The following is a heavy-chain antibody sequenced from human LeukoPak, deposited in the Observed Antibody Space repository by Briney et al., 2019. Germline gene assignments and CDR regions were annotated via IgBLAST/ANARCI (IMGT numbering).Heavy chain of an antibody. CDR1: GFTFSTYE. J-gene: IGHJ5*02. Sequence: PGGSLRLSCAASGFTFSTYEMNWVRQAPGKGLEWVSAISGSGGSTYYADSVKGRFTISRDNSKNTLYLQMNSLRAEDAAVYYCAKDLRSRSQTNNWFDPWGQGTLVTVSS. CDR2: ISGSGGST. CDR3: AKDLRSRSQTNNWFDP. D-gene: IGHD1/OR15-1a*01. V-gene: IGHV3-23*01.